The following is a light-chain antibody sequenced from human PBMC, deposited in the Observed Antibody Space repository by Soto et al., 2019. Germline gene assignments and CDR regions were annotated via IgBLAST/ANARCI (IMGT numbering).Light chain of an antibody. V-gene: IGLV2-8*01. CDR1: SSDVGGYNY. CDR2: EVS. J-gene: IGLJ1*01. Sequence: QSVLTQPPSASGSPGQSVTISCTGTSSDVGGYNYVSWYQQHPGKAPKLMIYEVSKRPSGVPDRFSGSKSGNTASLTVSGLQAADEADYYCSSYAGSTLYVFGTGTKVTVL. CDR3: SSYAGSTLYV.